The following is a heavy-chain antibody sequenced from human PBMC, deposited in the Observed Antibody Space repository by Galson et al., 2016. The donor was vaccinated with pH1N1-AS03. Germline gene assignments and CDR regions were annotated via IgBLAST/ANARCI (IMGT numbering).Heavy chain of an antibody. V-gene: IGHV3-11*06. CDR1: GFNFRGYY. Sequence: SLRLSCAASGFNFRGYYMSWIRQAPGKGLEWVSYINAGNNYREYADSVKGRFTVSRDNAKSYLYLQMNSLRAEDTAVYYCARLPRDTILTDSFFDYWGQGTLVTFSS. D-gene: IGHD5-18*01. CDR2: INAGNNYR. J-gene: IGHJ4*02. CDR3: ARLPRDTILTDSFFDY.